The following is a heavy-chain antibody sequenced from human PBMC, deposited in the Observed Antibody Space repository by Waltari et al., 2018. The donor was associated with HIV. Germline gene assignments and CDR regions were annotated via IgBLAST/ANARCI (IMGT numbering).Heavy chain of an antibody. CDR1: GFTFSNYW. CDR2: INTDETIR. V-gene: IGHV3-74*01. J-gene: IGHJ6*02. Sequence: VQLVESGGDLAQPGGSLSLSCVAFGFTFSNYWMHWVRQVPGKRLVWVARINTDETIRTYAENVKGRFTISRDNGKNTLYLQMNSLRVEDTAVYYCVSSGLDVWGQGTTVNVSS. CDR3: VSSGLDV.